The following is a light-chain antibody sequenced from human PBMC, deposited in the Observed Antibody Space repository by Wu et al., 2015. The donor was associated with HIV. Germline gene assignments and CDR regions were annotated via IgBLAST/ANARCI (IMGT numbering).Light chain of an antibody. J-gene: IGKJ1*01. Sequence: GDRVTALSVPGEYRHLGIRLLLVLQQKPTGKPLTLLLLATSDVRTGVPSRFRGSGSGTDYILTISSLQPEDFATYYCQQYYTTLWTFGQGTKVEI. CDR1: RHLGIR. CDR3: QQYYTTLWT. CDR2: ATS. V-gene: IGKV1-NL1*01.